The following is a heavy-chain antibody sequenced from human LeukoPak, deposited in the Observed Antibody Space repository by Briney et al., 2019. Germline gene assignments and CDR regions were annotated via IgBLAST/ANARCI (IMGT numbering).Heavy chain of an antibody. CDR1: GGTFSSYA. J-gene: IGHJ4*02. Sequence: ASVKVSCKASGGTFSSYAISWVRQAPGQGLEWMGGIIPIFGTANYAQKFQGRVTITADEPTSTAYMELSSLRSEDTAVYYCARVKRGTPAAIDYWGQGTLVTVSS. CDR2: IIPIFGTA. D-gene: IGHD2-15*01. CDR3: ARVKRGTPAAIDY. V-gene: IGHV1-69*13.